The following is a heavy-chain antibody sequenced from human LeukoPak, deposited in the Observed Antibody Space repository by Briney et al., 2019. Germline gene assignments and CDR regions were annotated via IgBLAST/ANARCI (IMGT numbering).Heavy chain of an antibody. CDR2: IYPGDSDT. V-gene: IGHV5-51*01. CDR1: GYSFTSYW. CDR3: ARHRRITAAGTTSDLDY. J-gene: IGHJ4*02. Sequence: GESLKISCKGSGYSFTSYWIGWVRQMPGKVLEWMGIIYPGDSDTRYSPSFQGQVTISADKSISTAYLQWSSLKASDTAMYYCARHRRITAAGTTSDLDYWGQGTLVTVSS. D-gene: IGHD6-13*01.